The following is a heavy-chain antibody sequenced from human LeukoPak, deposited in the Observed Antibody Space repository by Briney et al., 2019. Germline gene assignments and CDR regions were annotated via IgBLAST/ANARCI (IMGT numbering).Heavy chain of an antibody. CDR3: ARYPSVTIFGVVTYYFDY. J-gene: IGHJ4*02. Sequence: ASVKVSCKASGYTFTSYYMHWVRQVPGQGLEWMGIINPSGGSTSYAQKFQGRVTMTRDTSTSTVYMELSSLRSEDTAVYYCARYPSVTIFGVVTYYFDYWGQGTLVTVSS. D-gene: IGHD3-3*01. CDR2: INPSGGST. CDR1: GYTFTSYY. V-gene: IGHV1-46*01.